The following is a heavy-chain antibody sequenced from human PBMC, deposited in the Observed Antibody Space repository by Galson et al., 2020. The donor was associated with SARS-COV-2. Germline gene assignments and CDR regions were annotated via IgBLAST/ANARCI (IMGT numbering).Heavy chain of an antibody. CDR3: TRDGGWQTGAVDAFDI. D-gene: IGHD6-19*01. V-gene: IGHV3-73*01. Sequence: QLGESLKISCAASGFTFSGSAMHWVRQASGKGLEWVGRIRSKANSYATAYAASVKGRFTISRDDSKNTAYLQMNSLKTEDTAVYYCTRDGGWQTGAVDAFDIWGQGTMVTVSS. CDR2: IRSKANSYAT. CDR1: GFTFSGSA. J-gene: IGHJ3*02.